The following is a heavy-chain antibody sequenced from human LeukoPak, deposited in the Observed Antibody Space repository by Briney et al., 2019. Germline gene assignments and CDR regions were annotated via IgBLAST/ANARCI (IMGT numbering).Heavy chain of an antibody. D-gene: IGHD3-10*01. CDR2: IIPIFGTA. Sequence: SVKVSCKASGGTFSSYAVSWVRQAPGQGLEWMGGIIPIFGTANYAQKFQGRVTITADESTSTAYMELSSLRSEDTAVYYCARAQYYYGSENWFDPWGQGTLVTVSS. J-gene: IGHJ5*02. CDR1: GGTFSSYA. CDR3: ARAQYYYGSENWFDP. V-gene: IGHV1-69*13.